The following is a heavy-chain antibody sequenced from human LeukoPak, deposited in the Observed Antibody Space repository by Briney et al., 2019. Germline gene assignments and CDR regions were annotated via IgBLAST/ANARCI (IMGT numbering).Heavy chain of an antibody. CDR2: IYYSGST. Sequence: PSETLSLTCTVSGGSISSSSYYWGWIRQPPGKGLEWIGSIYYSGSTYYNPSLKSRVTISVDTSKNQFSLKLSSVTAADTAVYYCARQVDTAFANWFAPWGQGPLVTVYS. J-gene: IGHJ5*02. D-gene: IGHD5-18*01. CDR3: ARQVDTAFANWFAP. CDR1: GGSISSSSYY. V-gene: IGHV4-39*01.